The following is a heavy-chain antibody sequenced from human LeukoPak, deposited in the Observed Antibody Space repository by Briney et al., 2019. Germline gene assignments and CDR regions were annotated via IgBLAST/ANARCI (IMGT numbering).Heavy chain of an antibody. CDR1: GYTFTGYY. Sequence: ASVKVSCKASGYTFTGYYMHWVRQAPGQGLEWMGWINPNSGGTDYAQKFQGRVTMTRDTSISTAYMELRRLRSDDTAVYYCAREYKEWELGRGDYWGQGTLVAVSS. CDR3: AREYKEWELGRGDY. D-gene: IGHD1-26*01. V-gene: IGHV1-2*02. CDR2: INPNSGGT. J-gene: IGHJ4*02.